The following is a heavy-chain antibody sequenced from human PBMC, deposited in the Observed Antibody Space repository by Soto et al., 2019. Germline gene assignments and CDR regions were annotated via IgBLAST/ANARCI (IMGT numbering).Heavy chain of an antibody. D-gene: IGHD6-19*01. CDR1: GFTFSSYW. Sequence: EVQLVESGGGLVQPGGSLRLSCAASGFTFSSYWMSWVHQAPGKGLEWVANIKQDGSEKYYVDSVKGRFTISRDNAKNSLYLQMNSLRAEDTAVYYCARESSGWYNWFDPWGQGTLVTVSS. CDR2: IKQDGSEK. V-gene: IGHV3-7*01. J-gene: IGHJ5*02. CDR3: ARESSGWYNWFDP.